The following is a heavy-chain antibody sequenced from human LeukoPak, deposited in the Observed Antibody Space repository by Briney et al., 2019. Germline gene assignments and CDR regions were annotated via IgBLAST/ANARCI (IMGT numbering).Heavy chain of an antibody. CDR1: GGSISSGGYY. CDR2: IYYSGST. D-gene: IGHD6-13*01. V-gene: IGHV4-31*03. CDR3: ARDSVGQQLAPARYYYYMDV. Sequence: SQTLSLTCTVSGGSISSGGYYWSWIRQHPGKGLEWIGYIYYSGSTYYNPSLKSRVTISVDTSKNQFSLKLSSVTAADTAVYYCARDSVGQQLAPARYYYYMDVWGKGTTVTVSS. J-gene: IGHJ6*03.